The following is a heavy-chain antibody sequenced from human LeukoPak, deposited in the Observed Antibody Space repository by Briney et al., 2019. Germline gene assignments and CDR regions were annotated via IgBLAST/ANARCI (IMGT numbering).Heavy chain of an antibody. V-gene: IGHV3-13*01. J-gene: IGHJ6*03. D-gene: IGHD6-25*01. CDR3: ARDRGRYYMDV. CDR2: IGTAGDI. CDR1: GFTFTTY. Sequence: PGGTLRLSCAASGFTFTTYMNWVRQATGKGLEWVSGIGTAGDIYYPGSVKGRFTISRENAKNSLYLQMNSLRAGDTAVYYCARDRGRYYMDVWGKGTTATISS.